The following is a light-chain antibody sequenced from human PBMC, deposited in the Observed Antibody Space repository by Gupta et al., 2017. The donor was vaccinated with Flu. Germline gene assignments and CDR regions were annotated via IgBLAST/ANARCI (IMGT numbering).Light chain of an antibody. Sequence: RARNIGTKKVHWYQQRAGQAPVLVIYDDGRRPSGIPERFSGSSLGNTATLTISRVEVGDEADFYCQVWDSSSGVVFGGGTKLTVL. CDR1: NIGTKK. CDR3: QVWDSSSGVV. J-gene: IGLJ2*01. V-gene: IGLV3-21*02. CDR2: DDG.